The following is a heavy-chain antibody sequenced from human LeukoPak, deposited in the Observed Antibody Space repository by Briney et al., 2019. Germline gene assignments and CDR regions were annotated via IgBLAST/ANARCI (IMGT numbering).Heavy chain of an antibody. CDR1: GYSFTNYW. V-gene: IGHV5-51*01. Sequence: PGESLKISCKVSGYSFTNYWIAWVRQMPGKGLEWMGIIYPGDSDTRYSPSFQGQVTMSADKSINTAYLQWSTLKASDTGMYYCAAVRRLGPGYNGFDVWGQGSTVAVSS. J-gene: IGHJ6*02. CDR3: AAVRRLGPGYNGFDV. CDR2: IYPGDSDT. D-gene: IGHD3-16*01.